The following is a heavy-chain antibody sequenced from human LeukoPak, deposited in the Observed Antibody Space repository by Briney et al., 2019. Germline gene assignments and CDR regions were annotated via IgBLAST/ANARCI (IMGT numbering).Heavy chain of an antibody. V-gene: IGHV3-30-3*01. Sequence: PGGSLRLSCAASGFTFSSYAMHWVRQAPGKGLEWVAVISYDGSNKYYADSVKGRFTIFRDNSKNTLYLQMNSLRAEDTAVYHCANGWSPDYWGRGTLVTVSS. D-gene: IGHD2-15*01. J-gene: IGHJ4*02. CDR3: ANGWSPDY. CDR1: GFTFSSYA. CDR2: ISYDGSNK.